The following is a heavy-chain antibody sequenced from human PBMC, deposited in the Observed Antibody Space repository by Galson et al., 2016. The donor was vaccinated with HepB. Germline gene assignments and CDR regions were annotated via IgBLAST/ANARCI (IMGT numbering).Heavy chain of an antibody. J-gene: IGHJ3*01. CDR2: IQHDGTKQ. Sequence: SLRLSCAASGFAFSVYGMTWVRQAPGKGLEWVANIQHDGTKQYYVDSVKGRFAISRDNAKNSLYLQMNSLRAEDTAVYYCARDLGVEESRGWYDAFDLWGQGTMVTVSS. V-gene: IGHV3-7*03. CDR1: GFAFSVYG. D-gene: IGHD6-19*01. CDR3: ARDLGVEESRGWYDAFDL.